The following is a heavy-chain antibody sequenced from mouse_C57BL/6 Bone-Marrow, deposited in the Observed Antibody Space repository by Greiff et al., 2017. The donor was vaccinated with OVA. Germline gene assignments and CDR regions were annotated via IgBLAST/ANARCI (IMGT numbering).Heavy chain of an antibody. CDR1: GFTFSDYG. J-gene: IGHJ4*01. Sequence: EVHLVESGGGLVKPGGSLKLSCAASGFTFSDYGMHWVRQAPEKGLAWVAYISSGSSTLYYADTVKGRFTISRDNAKNTLFLQMTSLRSEDTAVYYCARWLLRKGYAMDYWGQGTSVTVSS. CDR3: ARWLLRKGYAMDY. D-gene: IGHD2-3*01. V-gene: IGHV5-17*01. CDR2: ISSGSSTL.